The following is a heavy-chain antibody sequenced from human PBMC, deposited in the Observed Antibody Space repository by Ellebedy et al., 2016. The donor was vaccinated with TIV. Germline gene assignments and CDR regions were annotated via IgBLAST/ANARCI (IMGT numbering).Heavy chain of an antibody. CDR2: IYHSGST. J-gene: IGHJ5*02. CDR1: GGAISGLDW. Sequence: MPSETLSLTCTVSGGAISGLDWWSWVRQPPGKGLEWFGGIYHSGSTNYNQSPKSPVTISVDKSKNQFPLKLSSVTAADPAVYYCAGHSGSFDPWGQGSLVIVSS. D-gene: IGHD3-10*01. V-gene: IGHV4-4*02. CDR3: AGHSGSFDP.